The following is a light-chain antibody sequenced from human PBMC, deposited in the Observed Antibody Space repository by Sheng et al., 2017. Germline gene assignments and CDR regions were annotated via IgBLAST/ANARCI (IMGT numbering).Light chain of an antibody. Sequence: ENFCTQSPGTLSLSPGERVTLSCRASQSVSDNFVAWYQQKPGQAPRLLIYGASLRATGIPDRFSGSGSGTDFTLTISRLEPEDFAVYYCQQYDDPLSFGPGTKVXMK. CDR2: GAS. CDR1: QSVSDNF. J-gene: IGKJ3*01. CDR3: QQYDDPLS. V-gene: IGKV3-20*01.